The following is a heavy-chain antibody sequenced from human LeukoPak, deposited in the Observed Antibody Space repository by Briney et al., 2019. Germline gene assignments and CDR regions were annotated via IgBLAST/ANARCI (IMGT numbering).Heavy chain of an antibody. J-gene: IGHJ4*02. V-gene: IGHV7-4-1*02. Sequence: GASVKLSCKASGYTFTSYAMNWVRQAPGQGLEWMGWINTNTGNPTYAQGFTGRFVFSLDTSVSTAYLQISSLKAEDTAVYYCARERATEGVYYFDYWGQGTLVTVSS. CDR1: GYTFTSYA. CDR2: INTNTGNP. D-gene: IGHD3-16*01. CDR3: ARERATEGVYYFDY.